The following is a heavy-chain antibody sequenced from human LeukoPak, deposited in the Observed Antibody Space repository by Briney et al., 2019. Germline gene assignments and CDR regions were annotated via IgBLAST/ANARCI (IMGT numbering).Heavy chain of an antibody. CDR3: ARDMLPAALSVGHHWFDP. D-gene: IGHD2-2*01. Sequence: GGSLRLSCAASGFTFSSYSMNWVRQAPGKGLEWVSSISSSSSYIYYADSVQGRFTISRDNAKNSLYLQMNSLRAEDTAVYYCARDMLPAALSVGHHWFDPWGQGTLVTVSS. CDR2: ISSSSSYI. J-gene: IGHJ5*02. V-gene: IGHV3-21*01. CDR1: GFTFSSYS.